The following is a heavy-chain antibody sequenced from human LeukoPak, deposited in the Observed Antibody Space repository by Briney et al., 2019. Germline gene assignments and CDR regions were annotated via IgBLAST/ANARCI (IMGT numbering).Heavy chain of an antibody. CDR3: TRGAGAAAGQYYYYYYYMDV. CDR1: GFTFSGSA. CDR2: IRSKANSYAT. D-gene: IGHD6-13*01. V-gene: IGHV3-73*01. Sequence: PGGSLRLSCAASGFTFSGSAMHWVRQASGKGLEWVGRIRSKANSYATAYAASVKGRFTISRDDSKNTAYLQMNSLNTEDTAVYYCTRGAGAAAGQYYYYYYYMDVWGKGTTVTVSS. J-gene: IGHJ6*03.